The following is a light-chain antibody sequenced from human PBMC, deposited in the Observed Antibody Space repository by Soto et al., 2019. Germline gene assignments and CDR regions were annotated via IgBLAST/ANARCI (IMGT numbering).Light chain of an antibody. V-gene: IGKV3-11*01. CDR3: QQRSNWPPIT. CDR2: DAS. Sequence: EIMMTQSPGTLSVSPGERATLSCRASQSVSSYLAWYQQKPGQAPRLLIYDASNRATGIPARFSGSGSGTDFTLTISSLEPEDFAVYYCQQRSNWPPITFGQGTRLEIK. CDR1: QSVSSY. J-gene: IGKJ5*01.